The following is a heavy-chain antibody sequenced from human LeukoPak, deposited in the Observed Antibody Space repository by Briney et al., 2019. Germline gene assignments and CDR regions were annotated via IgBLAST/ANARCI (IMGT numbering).Heavy chain of an antibody. V-gene: IGHV1-24*01. Sequence: PWASVKVSCKVSGYALTELSMHWVRQAPGKGLEWMGGFDPEDGETIYAQKFQGRVTMTEDTSTDTAYMELSSLRSEDTAVYYCATGFTREYSYQFLGGYWGQGTLVTVSS. CDR2: FDPEDGET. CDR1: GYALTELS. J-gene: IGHJ4*02. CDR3: ATGFTREYSYQFLGGY. D-gene: IGHD5-18*01.